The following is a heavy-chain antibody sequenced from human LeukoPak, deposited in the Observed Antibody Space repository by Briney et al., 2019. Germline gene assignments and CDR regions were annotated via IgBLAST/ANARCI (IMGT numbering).Heavy chain of an antibody. D-gene: IGHD3-10*01. Sequence: GGSQRLSCAASGFTFKNYWRSWVRQAPGKGLEWVAHINQDGTEKYHVDSVRGRFTISRDNPKNSLYLQMNSLRLEDAAVYYCARVDSGIDFYYMDVWAKGTTVTVSS. CDR2: INQDGTEK. V-gene: IGHV3-7*01. CDR3: ARVDSGIDFYYMDV. CDR1: GFTFKNYW. J-gene: IGHJ6*03.